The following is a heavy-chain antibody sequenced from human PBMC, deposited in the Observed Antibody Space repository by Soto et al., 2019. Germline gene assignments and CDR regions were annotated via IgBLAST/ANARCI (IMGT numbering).Heavy chain of an antibody. CDR2: IYSGGST. CDR1: GFTVSSNY. Sequence: EVQLVESGGGLVQPGGSLRLSCAASGFTVSSNYMSWVRQAPGKGLEWVSVIYSGGSTYYADSVKGRCTISRDNSKNALYLQMNSLRAEDTAVYYCARQGSYYSNYYYMDVWGKGTTVTVSS. CDR3: ARQGSYYSNYYYMDV. J-gene: IGHJ6*03. V-gene: IGHV3-66*04. D-gene: IGHD3-10*01.